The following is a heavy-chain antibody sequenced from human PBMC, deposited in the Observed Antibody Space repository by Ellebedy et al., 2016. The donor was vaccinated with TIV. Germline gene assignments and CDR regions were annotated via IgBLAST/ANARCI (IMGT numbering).Heavy chain of an antibody. Sequence: GGSLRLSCAASRFTFSGYWMSWVRQAPGKGLEWVANIRQDGTKNFVDSVKGRFTISRDNAQNSLYLQMNSLRVEDTAVYYCARDGAYDDYAPGQYGMDVWGQGTTVIVS. D-gene: IGHD4-17*01. CDR1: RFTFSGYW. CDR2: IRQDGTK. V-gene: IGHV3-7*03. CDR3: ARDGAYDDYAPGQYGMDV. J-gene: IGHJ6*02.